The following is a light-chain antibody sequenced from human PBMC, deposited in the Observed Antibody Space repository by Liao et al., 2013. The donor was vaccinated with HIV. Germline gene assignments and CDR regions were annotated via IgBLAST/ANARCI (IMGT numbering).Light chain of an antibody. J-gene: IGLJ3*02. Sequence: SYELTQPPSVSVSPGQTASITCSGDKLGDKYACWYQQKPGQSPVLVIYQDSKRPSGIPERFSGSNSGNTATLTISGTQAMDEADYFCQVWDHSSDQGVFGGGTKLTVL. V-gene: IGLV3-1*01. CDR1: KLGDKY. CDR2: QDS. CDR3: QVWDHSSDQGV.